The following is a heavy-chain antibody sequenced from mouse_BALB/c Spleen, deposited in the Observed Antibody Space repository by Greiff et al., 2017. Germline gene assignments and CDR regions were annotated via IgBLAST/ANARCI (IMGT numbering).Heavy chain of an antibody. J-gene: IGHJ2*01. CDR1: GYAFSSYW. V-gene: IGHV1-80*01. CDR2: IYPGDGDT. CDR3: ARSYYDYDGDYFDY. D-gene: IGHD2-4*01. Sequence: VQLQQSGAELVRPGSSVKISCKASGYAFSSYWMNWVKQRPGQGLEWIGQIYPGDGDTNYNGKFKGKATLTADKSSSTAYMQLSSLTSEDSAVYFCARSYYDYDGDYFDYWGQGTTLTVSS.